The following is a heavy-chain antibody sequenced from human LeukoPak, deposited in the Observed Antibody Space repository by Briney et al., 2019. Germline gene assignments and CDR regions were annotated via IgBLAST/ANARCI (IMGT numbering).Heavy chain of an antibody. J-gene: IGHJ2*01. Sequence: TGGSLRLSCAASGFTFSSYAMHWVRQAPGKGLEYVSAISSNGGSTYYANSVKGRFTISRDNSKNTLYLQMGSLRAEDMAVYYCARYIRSLRYFDLWGRGTLVTVSS. V-gene: IGHV3-64*01. D-gene: IGHD3-3*01. CDR3: ARYIRSLRYFDL. CDR1: GFTFSSYA. CDR2: ISSNGGST.